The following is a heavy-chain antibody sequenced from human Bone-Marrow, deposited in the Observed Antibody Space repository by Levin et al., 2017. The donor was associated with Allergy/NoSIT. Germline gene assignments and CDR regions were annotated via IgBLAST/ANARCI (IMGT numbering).Heavy chain of an antibody. J-gene: IGHJ6*02. Sequence: GGSLRLSCAASGFTFSSYAMSWVRQAPGKGLEWVSGISGSGGSTYYADSVKGRFTISRDNSKNTLYLQMHSLRAEDTAVYYCARSGSVATATLYYGMDVWGQGTTVTVSS. CDR2: ISGSGGST. CDR1: GFTFSSYA. CDR3: ARSGSVATATLYYGMDV. D-gene: IGHD5-12*01. V-gene: IGHV3-23*01.